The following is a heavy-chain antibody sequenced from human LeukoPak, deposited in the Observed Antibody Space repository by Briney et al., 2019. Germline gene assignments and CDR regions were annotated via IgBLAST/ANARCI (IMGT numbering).Heavy chain of an antibody. Sequence: GGSLRLSCAASGFTFSSYAMSWVRQAPGTGLGWVSVISGSGTSTYYADSVKGRFTISRDNSKDTLYLQMNSLRAEDTAVYYCARDRVYASGSRDAFGIWGQGTMVAVSS. CDR3: ARDRVYASGSRDAFGI. CDR1: GFTFSSYA. D-gene: IGHD3-10*01. V-gene: IGHV3-23*01. J-gene: IGHJ3*02. CDR2: ISGSGTST.